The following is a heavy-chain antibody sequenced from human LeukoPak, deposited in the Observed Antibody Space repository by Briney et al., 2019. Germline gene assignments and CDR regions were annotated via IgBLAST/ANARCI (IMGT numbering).Heavy chain of an antibody. CDR1: GYTFTSYY. CDR3: ARSYDSSGYNAYIDY. V-gene: IGHV1-46*01. D-gene: IGHD3-22*01. Sequence: ASVKVSCKASGYTFTSYYMHWVRQAPGQGLEWMGIINPSGGSTSYAQKFQGRVTMTRDMTTSTVYMELSSLRSEDTAVYYCARSYDSSGYNAYIDYWGQGTLVTVSS. J-gene: IGHJ4*02. CDR2: INPSGGST.